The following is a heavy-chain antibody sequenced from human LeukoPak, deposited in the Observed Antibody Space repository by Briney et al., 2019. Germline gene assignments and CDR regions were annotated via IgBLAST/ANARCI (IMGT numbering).Heavy chain of an antibody. CDR3: AGYVLLWFGELSPFDY. J-gene: IGHJ4*02. CDR1: GGSLSGYY. D-gene: IGHD3-10*01. Sequence: PSETLSLTCAVYGGSLSGYYWSWIRQPPGKGLEWIGEINHSGSTNYNPSLKSRVTISVDTSKNQFSLKLSSVTAADTAVYYCAGYVLLWFGELSPFDYWGQGTLVTVSS. V-gene: IGHV4-34*01. CDR2: INHSGST.